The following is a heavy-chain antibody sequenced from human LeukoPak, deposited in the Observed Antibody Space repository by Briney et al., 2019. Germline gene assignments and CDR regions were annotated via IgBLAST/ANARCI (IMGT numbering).Heavy chain of an antibody. CDR3: ARGGVLGQSAVDL. CDR2: IYYTGST. Sequence: SQTLSLTCTVSGGSISSYYWSWIRQPPGKGLEWIGYIYYTGSTNHNPSLKSRVTISVDTSKNQFSLKLSSVTAADTAVYYCARGGVLGQSAVDLWGQGTMVAVSS. CDR1: GGSISSYY. D-gene: IGHD7-27*01. V-gene: IGHV4-59*01. J-gene: IGHJ3*01.